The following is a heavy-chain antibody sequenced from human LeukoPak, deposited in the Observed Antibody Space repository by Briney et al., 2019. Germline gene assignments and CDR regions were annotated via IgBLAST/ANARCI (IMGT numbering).Heavy chain of an antibody. D-gene: IGHD2-2*02. J-gene: IGHJ4*02. Sequence: PGGSLRLSCAASGLTFSSYGMHWVRQAPGKGLEWAAFIRFDGTETYYADSVKGRFTISRDNSKNMLYLQVRGLRPEDTAMYYCAKGAYTSAYETDYWGQGTLVTVSS. V-gene: IGHV3-30*02. CDR2: IRFDGTET. CDR3: AKGAYTSAYETDY. CDR1: GLTFSSYG.